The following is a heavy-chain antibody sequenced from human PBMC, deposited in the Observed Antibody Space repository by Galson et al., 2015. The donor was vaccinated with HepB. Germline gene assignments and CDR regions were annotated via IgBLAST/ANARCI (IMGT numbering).Heavy chain of an antibody. CDR1: GFTFSSYA. Sequence: LRLSCAASGFTFSSYAMSWVRQAPGKGLEWVSAISGSGGSTYYADSVKGRFTISRDNSKNTLYLQMNSLRAEDTAVYYCAKDERLRFGAFDIWGQGTMVAVSS. CDR2: ISGSGGST. D-gene: IGHD5-12*01. CDR3: AKDERLRFGAFDI. V-gene: IGHV3-23*01. J-gene: IGHJ3*02.